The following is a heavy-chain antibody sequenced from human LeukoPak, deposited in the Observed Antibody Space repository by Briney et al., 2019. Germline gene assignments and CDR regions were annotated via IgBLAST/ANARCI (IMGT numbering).Heavy chain of an antibody. V-gene: IGHV3-74*01. J-gene: IGHJ4*01. CDR1: GFTFSSYW. D-gene: IGHD1-14*01. Sequence: PGGSLRLSCAASGFTFSSYWMHWVRQAPGKGLVWVSRIDSDGSSTSYADSVKGRFTISRDNAKNTLYLQMNSLRAEDTAVYYCARDRSGTIPIDYWGQGTLVTVSS. CDR2: IDSDGSST. CDR3: ARDRSGTIPIDY.